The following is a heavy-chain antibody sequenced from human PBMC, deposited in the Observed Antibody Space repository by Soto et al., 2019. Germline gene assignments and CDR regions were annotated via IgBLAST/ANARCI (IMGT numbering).Heavy chain of an antibody. V-gene: IGHV1-18*01. CDR2: ISCYNCNT. CDR1: GDTITNYG. CDR3: ASATSIAVAGKES. J-gene: IGHJ4*02. Sequence: QVQLVQSGGEVRKPGASVKVSCKASGDTITNYGISWVRQAPGQGREWMGWISCYNCNTKYAQNLQGRVTLTTDRSTSTAYMELRSLRSDDTAVYYWASATSIAVAGKESWGQGTLVTVSS. D-gene: IGHD6-19*01.